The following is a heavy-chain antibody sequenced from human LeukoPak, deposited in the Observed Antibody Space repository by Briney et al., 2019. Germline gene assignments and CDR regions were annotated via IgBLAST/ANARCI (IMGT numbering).Heavy chain of an antibody. CDR2: ISSSSSTI. CDR1: GFTFSSYS. CDR3: AREGGYCSGGSCYWDDY. V-gene: IGHV3-48*01. Sequence: GGSLRLSCAASGFTFSSYSMNWVRQAPGKGLEWVSYISSSSSTIYYADSVKGRFTISRDSAKNSLYLQMNSLRAEDTAVYYCAREGGYCSGGSCYWDDYWGQGTLVTVSS. D-gene: IGHD2-15*01. J-gene: IGHJ4*02.